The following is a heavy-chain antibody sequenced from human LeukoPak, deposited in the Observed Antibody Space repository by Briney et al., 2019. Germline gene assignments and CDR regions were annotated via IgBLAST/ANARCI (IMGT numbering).Heavy chain of an antibody. J-gene: IGHJ6*03. CDR2: IYTSGST. CDR3: ARDLARGYPALYMDV. V-gene: IGHV4-61*02. D-gene: IGHD5-12*01. Sequence: KPSETLSLTCTVSGGSISSGSYYWSWIRQPAGKGLEWIGRIYTSGSTNYNPSLKSRVTISVDTSKNQFSLKLSSVTAADTAAYYCARDLARGYPALYMDVWGKGTTVTVSS. CDR1: GGSISSGSYY.